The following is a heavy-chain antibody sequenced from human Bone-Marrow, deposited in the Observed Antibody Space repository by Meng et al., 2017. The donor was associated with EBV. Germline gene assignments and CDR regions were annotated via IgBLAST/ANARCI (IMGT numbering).Heavy chain of an antibody. CDR3: ATGTYYDILTGYYLDY. D-gene: IGHD3-9*01. CDR1: GYTLTELS. CDR2: FDPEDGET. J-gene: IGHJ4*02. Sequence: VQWVPSGAEVEKPGASVKVSCNVSGYTLTELSMHWVRQAPGKGLEWIGGFDPEDGETIYAQKFQGRVTMTEDTSTDTAYMELSSLRSEDTAVYYCATGTYYDILTGYYLDYWGQGTLVTVSS. V-gene: IGHV1-24*01.